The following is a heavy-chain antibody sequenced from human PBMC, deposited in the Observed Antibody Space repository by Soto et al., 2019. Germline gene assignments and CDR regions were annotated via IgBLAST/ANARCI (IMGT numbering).Heavy chain of an antibody. D-gene: IGHD4-17*01. Sequence: SVKVSCKASGGTFSSYAISWVRQAPGQGLEWMGGIIPIFGTANYAQKFQGRVTIAADESTSTAYMELSSLRSEDTAVYYCALDQGRYCDYVVGYYGMDVWGQGTTDTVSS. CDR3: ALDQGRYCDYVVGYYGMDV. J-gene: IGHJ6*02. CDR1: GGTFSSYA. V-gene: IGHV1-69*13. CDR2: IIPIFGTA.